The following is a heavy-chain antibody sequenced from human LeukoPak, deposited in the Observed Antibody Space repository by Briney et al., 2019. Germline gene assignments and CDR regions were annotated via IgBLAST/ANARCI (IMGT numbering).Heavy chain of an antibody. CDR3: ARDRSGLHYFDY. D-gene: IGHD5-12*01. CDR2: IWYDGSNK. CDR1: GFIFRNFG. J-gene: IGHJ4*02. V-gene: IGHV3-33*01. Sequence: GGSLRLSCAASGFIFRNFGMHWVRQAPGKGPEWVAVIWYDGSNKYYADSVKGRFTTSRDNSKNMLFLQMNSLRAEDTAVYYCARDRSGLHYFDYWGQGTLVTVSS.